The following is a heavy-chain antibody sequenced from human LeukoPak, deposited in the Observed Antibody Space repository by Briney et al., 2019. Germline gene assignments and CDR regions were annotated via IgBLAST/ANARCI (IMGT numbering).Heavy chain of an antibody. CDR3: ARSPDCSGGSCHNFDY. D-gene: IGHD2-15*01. CDR1: GGSISSYY. V-gene: IGHV4-59*01. Sequence: NSSETLSLTCTVSGGSISSYYWSWIRQPPGKGLEWIGYTYYSGSTNYNPSLKSRVTISVDTSKNQFSLKLSSVTAADTAVYYCARSPDCSGGSCHNFDYWGQGTLVTVSS. CDR2: TYYSGST. J-gene: IGHJ4*02.